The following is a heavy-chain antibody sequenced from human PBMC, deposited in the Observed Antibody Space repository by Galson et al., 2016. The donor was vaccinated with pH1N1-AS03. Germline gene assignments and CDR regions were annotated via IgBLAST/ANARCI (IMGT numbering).Heavy chain of an antibody. V-gene: IGHV3-23*01. Sequence: SLRLSCAASGCNFINYAMTWVRQTPGKGLEWVSSADGVGAYTFYADSERGRFTISSYNSKNTVYLQMNNLKAGDTAIYYCAKDRLRSGGMWGQGTLVTVSS. CDR1: GCNFINYA. CDR2: ADGVGAYT. J-gene: IGHJ4*02. D-gene: IGHD2-15*01. CDR3: AKDRLRSGGM.